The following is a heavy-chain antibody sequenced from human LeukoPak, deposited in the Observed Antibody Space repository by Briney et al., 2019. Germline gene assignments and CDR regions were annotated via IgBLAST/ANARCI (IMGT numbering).Heavy chain of an antibody. CDR3: AKGGYTVTSPPLDY. D-gene: IGHD4-17*01. CDR1: GFTFSSYA. V-gene: IGHV3-23*01. Sequence: GGSLRLSCAASGFTFSSYAMSWVRQAPGKGLEWVSGISGSGGSGGSTYYADSVKGRFTISRDNSKNTLYLQMNSLRAEDTAVYYCAKGGYTVTSPPLDYWGQGTLVTVSS. J-gene: IGHJ4*02. CDR2: ISGSGGSGGST.